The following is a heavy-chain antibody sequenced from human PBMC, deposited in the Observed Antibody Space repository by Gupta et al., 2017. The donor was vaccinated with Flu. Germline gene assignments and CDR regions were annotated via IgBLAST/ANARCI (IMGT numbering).Heavy chain of an antibody. D-gene: IGHD6-13*01. CDR3: ARGLRYSSSWYEKKAEYFQH. V-gene: IGHV4-34*01. CDR1: GGSFSGYY. Sequence: QVQLQQWGAGLLKPSETLSLTCAVYGGSFSGYYWSWIRQPPGKGRDWIGEINHSGTTNYNPSLKSRVTISVDTSKNQFSLKLSSVTAADTAVYYCARGLRYSSSWYEKKAEYFQHWGQGTLVTVSS. J-gene: IGHJ1*01. CDR2: INHSGTT.